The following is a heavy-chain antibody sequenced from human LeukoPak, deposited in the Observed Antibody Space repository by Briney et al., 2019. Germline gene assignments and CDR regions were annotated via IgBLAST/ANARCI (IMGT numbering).Heavy chain of an antibody. CDR3: ARFDTAMVTH. Sequence: SETLSLTCTVYGGSFSSYCWSWIRQPPGKGLEWIGYIYYSGSTNYNPSLKSRVTISVDTSKNQFSLKLSSVTAADTAVYYCARFDTAMVTHWGQGTLVTVSS. V-gene: IGHV4-59*01. D-gene: IGHD5-18*01. CDR1: GGSFSSYC. CDR2: IYYSGST. J-gene: IGHJ4*02.